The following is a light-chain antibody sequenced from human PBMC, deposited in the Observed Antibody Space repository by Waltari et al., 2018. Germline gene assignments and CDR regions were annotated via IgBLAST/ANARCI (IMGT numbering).Light chain of an antibody. CDR3: GTWDSSLSGAV. V-gene: IGLV1-51*02. CDR1: WSNIGNHY. J-gene: IGLJ7*01. CDR2: EDT. Sequence: QSVLTQPPSVSAAPAQRVTIPCSAGWSNIGNHYVSRYRQFPGTAPKLLIYEDTERPSGIAGRFSGSKSGTSATLDITGLQAGDEADYYCGTWDSSLSGAVFGGGTHLTVL.